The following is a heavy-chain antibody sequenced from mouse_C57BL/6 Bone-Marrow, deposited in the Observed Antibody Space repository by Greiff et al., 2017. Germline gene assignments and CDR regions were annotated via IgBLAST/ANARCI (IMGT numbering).Heavy chain of an antibody. D-gene: IGHD1-1*01. CDR1: GFTFSSYA. Sequence: EVQVVESGGGLVKPGGSLKLSCAASGFTFSSYAMSWVRQTPEKRLEWVATISDGGSYTYYPDNVKGRFTISRDNAKNNLYLQMSHLKSEDTAMYYCAREDYGSFAWFAYWGQGTLVTVSA. J-gene: IGHJ3*01. CDR2: ISDGGSYT. V-gene: IGHV5-4*01. CDR3: AREDYGSFAWFAY.